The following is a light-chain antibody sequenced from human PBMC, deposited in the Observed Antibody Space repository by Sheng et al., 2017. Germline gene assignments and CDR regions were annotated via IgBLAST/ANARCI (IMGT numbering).Light chain of an antibody. CDR1: QSVSSY. V-gene: IGKV3-11*01. Sequence: EIVLTQSPATLSLSPGERATLSCRASQSVSSYLAWYQQKPGQAPRLLIYDASNRATGIPARFSGSGSGTDFTLTISSLEPEDFAVYYCQQYVTPALTFGGGTKVVI. J-gene: IGKJ4*01. CDR3: QQYVTPALT. CDR2: DAS.